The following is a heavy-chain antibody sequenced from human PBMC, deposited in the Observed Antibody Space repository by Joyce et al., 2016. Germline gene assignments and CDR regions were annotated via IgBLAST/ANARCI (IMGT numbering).Heavy chain of an antibody. CDR3: AKGDYDFWSGHGTFDI. V-gene: IGHV3-23*01. J-gene: IGHJ3*02. Sequence: EVQLLESGGGLVQPGGSLRLSCAASGFNFSSYVMAWVRQAPGKGLEWFSGFTGSGGTTLNADAVQGRFTISRDNGKNTLYLQMNSLRAEDTAVYYCAKGDYDFWSGHGTFDIWGQGTMVTVSS. D-gene: IGHD3-3*01. CDR2: FTGSGGTT. CDR1: GFNFSSYV.